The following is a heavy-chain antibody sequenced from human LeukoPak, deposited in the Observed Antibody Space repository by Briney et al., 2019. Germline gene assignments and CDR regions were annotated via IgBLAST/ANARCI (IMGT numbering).Heavy chain of an antibody. CDR2: IYSGGST. CDR3: AKEGGGDSRYYFDY. D-gene: IGHD2-21*02. Sequence: PGGSLRLSCAVSGLTFSNAWMSWVRQAPGKGLEWVSVIYSGGSTYYADSVKGRFTISRDNSKNTLYLQMNSLRAEDTAVYYCAKEGGGDSRYYFDYWGQGTPVTVSS. J-gene: IGHJ4*02. CDR1: GLTFSNAW. V-gene: IGHV3-53*01.